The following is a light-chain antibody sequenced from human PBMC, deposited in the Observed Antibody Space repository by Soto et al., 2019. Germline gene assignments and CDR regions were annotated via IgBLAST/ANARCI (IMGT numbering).Light chain of an antibody. CDR2: GVS. Sequence: DIQMTQSPSSLSASVGDKVTITCRASHSISSSLNWYQQKSGKAPNLLIYGVSRLQGGVPSRFSGSGSGTDFTLSISSLQPEDFATYYCQQSYTAPSITFGQGTRLEIK. V-gene: IGKV1-39*01. CDR3: QQSYTAPSIT. J-gene: IGKJ5*01. CDR1: HSISSS.